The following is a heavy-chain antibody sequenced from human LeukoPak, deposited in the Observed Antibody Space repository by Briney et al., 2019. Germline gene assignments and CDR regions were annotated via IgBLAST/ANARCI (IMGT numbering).Heavy chain of an antibody. Sequence: SETLSLTCVVYGGSFSGHYWSWIRQPPGKGLEWIGEIKHSGSTNYNPSLKSRVTISVDTSKNQFSLKLSSVTAADTAVYYCARDSSGPVDYWGQGTLVTVSS. V-gene: IGHV4-34*01. D-gene: IGHD3-22*01. CDR2: IKHSGST. CDR3: ARDSSGPVDY. J-gene: IGHJ4*02. CDR1: GGSFSGHY.